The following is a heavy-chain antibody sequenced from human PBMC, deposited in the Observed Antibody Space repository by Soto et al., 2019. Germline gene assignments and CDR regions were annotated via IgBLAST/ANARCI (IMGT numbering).Heavy chain of an antibody. CDR3: ARGVFPTAFDY. J-gene: IGHJ4*02. D-gene: IGHD5-18*01. Sequence: PSETLSLTCTVSGDSISSGDYYWSWIRQPPGKGLEWIGYIYYSGSTYYNPSLKSRVTISVDTSKNQFSLKLSSVTAAGTAVYYCARGVFPTAFDYWGQGTLVTVSS. CDR2: IYYSGST. CDR1: GDSISSGDYY. V-gene: IGHV4-30-4*01.